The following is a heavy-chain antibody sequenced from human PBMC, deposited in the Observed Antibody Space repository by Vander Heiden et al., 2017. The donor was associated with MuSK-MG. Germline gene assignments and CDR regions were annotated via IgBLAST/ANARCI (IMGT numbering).Heavy chain of an antibody. Sequence: QVQLVESGGGVVQPGRSLRLSCAASGFTFSSYAIHWVRQAPGKGLEWVAIISYDGSNKYYADSVKGRFTISRDNSKNTLYLQMNSLRAEDTAVYYCARDWGFGYGDYRGYFDYWGQGTLVTVSS. D-gene: IGHD4-17*01. J-gene: IGHJ4*02. CDR3: ARDWGFGYGDYRGYFDY. CDR1: GFTFSSYA. CDR2: ISYDGSNK. V-gene: IGHV3-30*04.